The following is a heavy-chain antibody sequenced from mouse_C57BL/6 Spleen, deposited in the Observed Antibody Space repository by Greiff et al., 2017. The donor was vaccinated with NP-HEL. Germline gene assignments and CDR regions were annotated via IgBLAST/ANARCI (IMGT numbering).Heavy chain of an antibody. CDR1: GYTFTSYW. V-gene: IGHV1-55*01. J-gene: IGHJ3*01. D-gene: IGHD2-4*01. CDR2: IYPGSGST. Sequence: QVQLQQSGAELVKPGASVKMSCKASGYTFTSYWITWVKQRPGQGLEWIGDIYPGSGSTNYNEKFKSKATLTVDTSSSTAYMQLSSLTSEDSAVYYCARSYYDYDDAYWGQGTLVTVSA. CDR3: ARSYYDYDDAY.